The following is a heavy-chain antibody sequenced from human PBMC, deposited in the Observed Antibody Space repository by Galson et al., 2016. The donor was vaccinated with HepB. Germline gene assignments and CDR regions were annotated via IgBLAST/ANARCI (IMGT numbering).Heavy chain of an antibody. J-gene: IGHJ4*01. D-gene: IGHD1-1*01. CDR2: ITGSGRYT. Sequence: SLRLSCAASGFTFSNYAMTWVRQAPGRGLEWVSSITGSGRYTYYADSVKGRFSISRDNSMHTLYLQMNSLRVEDTALYYCAKDTIPLQLWSPFDSWGHGTLVTVSS. CDR1: GFTFSNYA. V-gene: IGHV3-23*01. CDR3: AKDTIPLQLWSPFDS.